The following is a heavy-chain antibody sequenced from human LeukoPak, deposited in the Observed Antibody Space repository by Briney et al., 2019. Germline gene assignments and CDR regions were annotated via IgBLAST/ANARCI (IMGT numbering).Heavy chain of an antibody. D-gene: IGHD5-18*01. CDR2: IYYSGST. V-gene: IGHV4-59*02. Sequence: SETLSLTCTVSGGSVSSYYWSWIRQPPGKGLEWIGYIYYSGSTNYNPSLKSRVTISVDTSKNHFPLKLSSVTAADTAVYYCARGDTAMVRWGQGTLVTVSS. CDR1: GGSVSSYY. J-gene: IGHJ4*02. CDR3: ARGDTAMVR.